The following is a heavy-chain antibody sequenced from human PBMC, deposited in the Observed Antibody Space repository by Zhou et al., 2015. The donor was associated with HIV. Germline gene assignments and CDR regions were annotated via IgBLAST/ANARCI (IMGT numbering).Heavy chain of an antibody. J-gene: IGHJ6*02. Sequence: QVQLVQSGAEVKKPGSSVKVSCKVSGDTFSRFAINWMRQAPGQGLEWMGGIIPIFGTANYAQKFQDRVSITADASTTTAYMELSSLRSDDTAVYYCARAEGDCTSSSCRYYYRYNGLDVWGQGTTVTVSS. CDR1: GDTFSRFA. D-gene: IGHD2-2*01. CDR3: ARAEGDCTSSSCRYYYRYNGLDV. V-gene: IGHV1-69*01. CDR2: IIPIFGTA.